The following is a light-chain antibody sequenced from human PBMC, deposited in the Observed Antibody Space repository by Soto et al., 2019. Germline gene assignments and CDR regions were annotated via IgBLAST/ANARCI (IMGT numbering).Light chain of an antibody. CDR3: AAWDDSLSGGV. Sequence: QSVLTQPPSASGTPGQRVTISCSGSSSNIGSNYVYWYQQPPGTAPKLLIYRNNQRPSGVPDRFSGSKSGTSASLAISGLRSEDEADYYCAAWDDSLSGGVFGGGNKLTVL. V-gene: IGLV1-47*01. CDR1: SSNIGSNY. CDR2: RNN. J-gene: IGLJ3*02.